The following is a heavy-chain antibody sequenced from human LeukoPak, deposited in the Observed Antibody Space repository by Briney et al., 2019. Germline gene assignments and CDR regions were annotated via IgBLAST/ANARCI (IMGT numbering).Heavy chain of an antibody. Sequence: GGSLTLSCAASGFTFSSYAMSWVRQGPGKGLEWVSAISTSGGSTYYADSVKGRFTISRDNSKNTLYLQMNSLRAEDTAVYYCAKRIAVAGPYFDYWGQGTLVTVSS. J-gene: IGHJ4*02. CDR2: ISTSGGST. CDR1: GFTFSSYA. CDR3: AKRIAVAGPYFDY. D-gene: IGHD6-19*01. V-gene: IGHV3-23*01.